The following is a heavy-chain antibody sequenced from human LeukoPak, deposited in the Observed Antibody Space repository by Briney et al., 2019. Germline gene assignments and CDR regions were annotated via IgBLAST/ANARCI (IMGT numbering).Heavy chain of an antibody. D-gene: IGHD3-22*01. CDR2: IIPILGIA. CDR1: GYTFTSYD. CDR3: ARSYDSSSDY. Sequence: GASVKVSCKASGYTFTSYDINWVRQAPGQGLEWMGRIIPILGIANYAQKFQGRVTITADKSTSTAYMELSSLRSEDTAVYYCARSYDSSSDYWGQGTLVTVSS. V-gene: IGHV1-69*04. J-gene: IGHJ4*02.